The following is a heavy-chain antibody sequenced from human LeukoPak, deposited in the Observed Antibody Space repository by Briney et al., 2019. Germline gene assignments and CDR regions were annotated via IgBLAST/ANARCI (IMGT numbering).Heavy chain of an antibody. Sequence: ASVKVSCKASGYTFTGYYMHWVRQAPGQGLEWVGWINPNSGGTNYAQKFQGRVTMTRDTSISTAYMELSRLRSDDTAVYYCARVGEGSGSPCGWGQGTLVTVSS. J-gene: IGHJ4*02. CDR1: GYTFTGYY. CDR3: ARVGEGSGSPCG. V-gene: IGHV1-2*02. CDR2: INPNSGGT. D-gene: IGHD3-10*01.